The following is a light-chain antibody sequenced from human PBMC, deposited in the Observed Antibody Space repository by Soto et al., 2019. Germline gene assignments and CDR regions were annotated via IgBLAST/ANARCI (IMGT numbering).Light chain of an antibody. CDR2: AAS. CDR3: QQSYSTPLT. V-gene: IGKV1-39*01. J-gene: IGKJ4*01. Sequence: DIQMTQSPSSLSASVGDRVTLTCRANQSISTYLNWYQQKPGKAPTLLIYAASRLQIGVPSRFSGSGSGTDFTLTISSLQPEDFATYHCQQSYSTPLTFGGGTKVEI. CDR1: QSISTY.